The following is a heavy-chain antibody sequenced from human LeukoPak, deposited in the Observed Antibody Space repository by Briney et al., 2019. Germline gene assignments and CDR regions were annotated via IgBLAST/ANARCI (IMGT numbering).Heavy chain of an antibody. D-gene: IGHD3-10*01. CDR2: ITDSGSAT. V-gene: IGHV3-23*01. CDR3: AKVAVGMVRGVINY. Sequence: PGGSLRLSCAASGFTFRSYAMSWVRQAPGRGLEWVSSITDSGSATYYADSVKGRLTISRDNSKNTLYLQMNSLRAEDTAVYYCAKVAVGMVRGVINYWGQGTLVTVSS. CDR1: GFTFRSYA. J-gene: IGHJ4*02.